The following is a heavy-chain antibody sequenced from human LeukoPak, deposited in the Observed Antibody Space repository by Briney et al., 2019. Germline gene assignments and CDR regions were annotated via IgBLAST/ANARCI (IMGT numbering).Heavy chain of an antibody. Sequence: LSETLSPTCAVYGGSFRGYYWSWIRQPPGKGLEWIGEINHSGSPYYNPSLKGRVTISVDTSKNQFSLKLSSVTAADTAVHYCARSAKRRAEIGVVIFRGYYYYMDVWGKGTTVTVSS. J-gene: IGHJ6*03. CDR1: GGSFRGYY. V-gene: IGHV4-34*01. CDR3: ARSAKRRAEIGVVIFRGYYYYMDV. CDR2: INHSGSP. D-gene: IGHD3-3*01.